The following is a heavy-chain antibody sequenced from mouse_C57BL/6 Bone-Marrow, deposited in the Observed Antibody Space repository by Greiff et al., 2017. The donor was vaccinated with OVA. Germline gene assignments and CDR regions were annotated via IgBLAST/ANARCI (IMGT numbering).Heavy chain of an antibody. CDR3: AASSGSSY. CDR2: IYPGDGDT. J-gene: IGHJ3*01. CDR1: GYAFSSSW. Sequence: QVQLKESGPELVKPGASVKISCKASGYAFSSSWMNWVKQRPGKGLEWIGRIYPGDGDTNYNGKFKGKATLTADKSSSTAYMQLSSLTSEDSAVYFCAASSGSSYWGQGTLVTVSA. D-gene: IGHD3-2*02. V-gene: IGHV1-82*01.